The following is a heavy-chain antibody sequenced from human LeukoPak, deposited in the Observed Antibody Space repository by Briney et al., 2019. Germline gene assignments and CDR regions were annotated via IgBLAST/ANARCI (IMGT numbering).Heavy chain of an antibody. D-gene: IGHD3-3*01. J-gene: IGHJ6*04. CDR1: GFIFNAYG. CDR3: ARDLYYDFWSGLMDV. V-gene: IGHV3-48*04. CDR2: QSPTARAT. Sequence: GGSLSLSCVGSGFIFNAYGMNWVRQAPGGGLEWLAFQSPTARATHYADSVKGRFTISRDNAKNSLYLQMNSLRAEDTAVYYCARDLYYDFWSGLMDVWGKGTTVTVSS.